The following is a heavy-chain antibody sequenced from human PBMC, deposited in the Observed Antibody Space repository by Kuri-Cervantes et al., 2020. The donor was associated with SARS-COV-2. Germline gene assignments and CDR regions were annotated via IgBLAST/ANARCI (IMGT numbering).Heavy chain of an antibody. Sequence: GGSLRLSCVASGFTFSNYAIHWVRRAPGKGLEWVAVIWYDGKNEYYAGSVKGRFTISRDNSRSTVLLQMNILRAEDTAIYYCARGAANYYMDVWGTGTTVTVSS. D-gene: IGHD3-16*01. V-gene: IGHV3-33*08. CDR2: IWYDGKNE. J-gene: IGHJ6*03. CDR3: ARGAANYYMDV. CDR1: GFTFSNYA.